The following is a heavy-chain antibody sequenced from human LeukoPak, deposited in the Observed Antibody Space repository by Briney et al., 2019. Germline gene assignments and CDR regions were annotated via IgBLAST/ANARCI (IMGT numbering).Heavy chain of an antibody. Sequence: GGSLRLSCAASGFTVSSNYMSWVRQAPGKGLEWVSVIYSGGSTYYADSVKGRFTISRGSSKNTLYLQMNSLRAEDTAVYYCARGTQQWLVLDYWGQGTLVTVSS. V-gene: IGHV3-53*01. D-gene: IGHD6-19*01. CDR2: IYSGGST. CDR1: GFTVSSNY. CDR3: ARGTQQWLVLDY. J-gene: IGHJ4*02.